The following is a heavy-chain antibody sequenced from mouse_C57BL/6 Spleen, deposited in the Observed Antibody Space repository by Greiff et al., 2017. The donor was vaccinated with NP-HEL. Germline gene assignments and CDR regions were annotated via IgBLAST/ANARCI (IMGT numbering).Heavy chain of an antibody. J-gene: IGHJ2*01. CDR3: ARDPYGSSYYFDY. D-gene: IGHD1-1*01. CDR1: GFTFSDYY. V-gene: IGHV5-16*01. CDR2: INYDGSST. Sequence: EVKLVESEGGLVQPGSSMKLSCTASGFTFSDYYMAWVRQVPEKGLEWVANINYDGSSTYYLDSLKSRFIISRDNAKNILYLQMSSLKSEDTATYYCARDPYGSSYYFDYWGQGTTLTVSS.